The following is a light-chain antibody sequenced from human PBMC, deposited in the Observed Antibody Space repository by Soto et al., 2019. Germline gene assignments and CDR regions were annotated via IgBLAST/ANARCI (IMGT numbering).Light chain of an antibody. CDR2: AAS. Sequence: DIQMTQSPSSLSASVGDRVTITCRASQSISSYLNWYQQKPGKAPKLLISAASSLQSGVQSRFSGSGSGTDFTLTISSLQPEDFATYFCQQTYSTLAWTFGQGTKVEIK. J-gene: IGKJ1*01. CDR3: QQTYSTLAWT. CDR1: QSISSY. V-gene: IGKV1-39*01.